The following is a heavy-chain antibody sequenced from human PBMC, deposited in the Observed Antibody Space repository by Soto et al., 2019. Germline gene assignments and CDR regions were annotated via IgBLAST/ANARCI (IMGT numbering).Heavy chain of an antibody. D-gene: IGHD5-18*01. J-gene: IGHJ4*02. Sequence: GGSLRLSCAASGFTFSSYAMHWVRQAPGKGLEWVAVISYDGSNKYYADSVKGRFTISRDNSKNTLYLQMNSLRAEDTAVYYCARDGGGYSYGSDYFDYWGQGTLVTVS. CDR2: ISYDGSNK. V-gene: IGHV3-30-3*01. CDR3: ARDGGGYSYGSDYFDY. CDR1: GFTFSSYA.